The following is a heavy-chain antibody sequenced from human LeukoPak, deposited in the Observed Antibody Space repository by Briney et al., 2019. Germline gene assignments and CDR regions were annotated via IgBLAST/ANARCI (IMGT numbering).Heavy chain of an antibody. Sequence: PGGSLRLSCAASGFTFSSYAMHWVRQAPGKGLEWVAVISYDGSNKYYADSVKGRFTISRDNSKNTLYLQMNSLRAEDTAVYYCAKDLGGPAPTPYGMDVWGQGTTVTVSS. D-gene: IGHD2-2*02. CDR1: GFTFSSYA. CDR3: AKDLGGPAPTPYGMDV. V-gene: IGHV3-30-3*01. J-gene: IGHJ6*02. CDR2: ISYDGSNK.